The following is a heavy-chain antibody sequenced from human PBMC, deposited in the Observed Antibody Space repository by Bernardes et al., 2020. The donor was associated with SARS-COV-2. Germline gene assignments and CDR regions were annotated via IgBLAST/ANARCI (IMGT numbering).Heavy chain of an antibody. J-gene: IGHJ4*02. CDR1: GASLSSGTYS. D-gene: IGHD3-10*01. CDR3: ARGIWLGGLLAFDD. CDR2: IYHGGNA. V-gene: IGHV4-30-2*01. Sequence: SETLSLTCTVSGASLSSGTYSWSWIRQPPGRGLEWFGYIYHGGNAYFNPSLKSRVIISVDGSKNQFSLEVNSVTAADTAVYYCARGIWLGGLLAFDDWGQGSLVTVSS.